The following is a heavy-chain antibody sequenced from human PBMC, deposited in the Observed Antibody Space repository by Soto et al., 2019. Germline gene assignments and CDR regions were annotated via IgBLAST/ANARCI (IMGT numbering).Heavy chain of an antibody. CDR3: AREPLT. J-gene: IGHJ4*02. Sequence: QVQLQESGPGLVKPSQTLSLTCTVSGGSISTGGYYWSWIRQHPGKGLEWIGYIYYSGSTYYNPSLXSRXTISVDTCKNHFSRKLGPVTAAHTAVYYCAREPLTWGQGTLTSVSS. V-gene: IGHV4-31*03. CDR2: IYYSGST. CDR1: GGSISTGGYY.